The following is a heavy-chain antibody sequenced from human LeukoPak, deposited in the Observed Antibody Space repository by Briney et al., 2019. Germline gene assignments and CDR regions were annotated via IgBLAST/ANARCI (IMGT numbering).Heavy chain of an antibody. J-gene: IGHJ3*02. CDR3: ARGPGIGYWAEEATAFDI. D-gene: IGHD2-15*01. V-gene: IGHV1-8*01. Sequence: ASVKVSCKASGYTFTSYDINWVRQATGQGLEWMRWMNPNSGNTGYAQKFQGRVTMTRNTSISTAYMELSSLRSEDTAVYYCARGPGIGYWAEEATAFDIWGQGTMVTVSS. CDR2: MNPNSGNT. CDR1: GYTFTSYD.